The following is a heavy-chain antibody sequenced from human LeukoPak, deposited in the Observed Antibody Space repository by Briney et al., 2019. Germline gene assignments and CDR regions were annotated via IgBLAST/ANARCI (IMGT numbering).Heavy chain of an antibody. J-gene: IGHJ6*03. CDR1: GFTFSSYW. Sequence: GGSLRLSCAASGFTFSSYWMSWVRQAPGKGLEWVANIKQDGSEKYYVDSVKGRFTISRDNAKNSLYLQMNSLRAEDTAVYYCVRSSSWYRAPLYYYYMDVWGKGTTVTVSS. V-gene: IGHV3-7*01. CDR3: VRSSSWYRAPLYYYYMDV. CDR2: IKQDGSEK. D-gene: IGHD6-13*01.